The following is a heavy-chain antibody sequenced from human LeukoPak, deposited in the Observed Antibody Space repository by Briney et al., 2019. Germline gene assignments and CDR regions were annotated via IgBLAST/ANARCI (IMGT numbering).Heavy chain of an antibody. CDR2: INHSGST. J-gene: IGHJ5*02. Sequence: PSETLSLTCAVYGGSFSGYYWSWIRQPPGKGLEWIGEINHSGSTNYNPSLKSRVTISVDTSKNQFSLKLSSVTAADTAVYYCARYDGLNWFDPWGQGTLVTVSS. D-gene: IGHD3-16*01. V-gene: IGHV4-34*01. CDR3: ARYDGLNWFDP. CDR1: GGSFSGYY.